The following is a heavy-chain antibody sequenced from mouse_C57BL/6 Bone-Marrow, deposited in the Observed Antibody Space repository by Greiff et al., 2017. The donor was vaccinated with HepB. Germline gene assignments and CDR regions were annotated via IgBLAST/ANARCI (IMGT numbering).Heavy chain of an antibody. CDR3: ASMYYYGSSYGY. CDR1: GYTFTSYW. J-gene: IGHJ2*01. Sequence: QVQLQQPGAELVRPGTSVKLSCKASGYTFTSYWMHWVKQRPGQGLEWIGVIDPSDSYTNYNQKFKGKATLTVDTSSSTAYMQLSSLTSEDSAVYYCASMYYYGSSYGYWGQGTTLTVSS. D-gene: IGHD1-1*01. V-gene: IGHV1-59*01. CDR2: IDPSDSYT.